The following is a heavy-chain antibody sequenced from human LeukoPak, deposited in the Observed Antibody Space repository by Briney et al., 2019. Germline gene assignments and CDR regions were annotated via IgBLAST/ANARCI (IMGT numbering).Heavy chain of an antibody. V-gene: IGHV1-2*02. D-gene: IGHD6-13*01. CDR3: ARDTAGGGHGMDV. Sequence: APVKVSCKASGYTFTGYYMHWVRQAPGQGLEWMGWINPNSGGTNYAQKFQGRVTMTRDTSISTAYMELSRLRSDDTAVYYCARDTAGGGHGMDVWGQGTTVTVSS. J-gene: IGHJ6*02. CDR2: INPNSGGT. CDR1: GYTFTGYY.